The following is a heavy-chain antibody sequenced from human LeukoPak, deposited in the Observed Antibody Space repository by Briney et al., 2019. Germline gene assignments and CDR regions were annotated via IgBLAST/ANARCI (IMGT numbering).Heavy chain of an antibody. V-gene: IGHV3-23*01. CDR3: AKVSSSWSPFDY. J-gene: IGHJ4*02. Sequence: WIRQPPGKGLEWVSGISGSGGSTYYADSVKGRFSISRDNSKNTLYLQMNSLRAEDTAVYYCAKVSSSWSPFDYWGQGTLVTVSS. D-gene: IGHD6-13*01. CDR2: ISGSGGST.